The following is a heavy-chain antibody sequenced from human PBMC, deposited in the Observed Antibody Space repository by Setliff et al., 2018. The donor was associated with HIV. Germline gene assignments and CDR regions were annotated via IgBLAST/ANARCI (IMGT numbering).Heavy chain of an antibody. CDR3: TAGHYGPNP. D-gene: IGHD3-10*01. V-gene: IGHV3-48*04. Sequence: PGGSLRLSCAASGFTFNSYGMHWVRQAPGKGLEWISYITSDSSVKYYADSVKGRFTISRDNAGRSLYLQMNSLKVEDTAVYYCTAGHYGPNPWGQGTPVTVSS. J-gene: IGHJ5*01. CDR1: GFTFNSYG. CDR2: ITSDSSVK.